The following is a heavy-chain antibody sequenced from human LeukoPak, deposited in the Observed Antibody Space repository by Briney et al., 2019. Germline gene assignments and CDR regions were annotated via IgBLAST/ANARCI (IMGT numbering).Heavy chain of an antibody. J-gene: IGHJ6*02. CDR3: VNEVGTYYYGMDV. CDR2: ISGSGGST. CDR1: GFTFSSHA. Sequence: GGSLRLSCAVSGFTFSSHAMSWVRQAPGKGLEWVSVISGSGGSTYYADSVKGRFTTSRNNSKNTLYLQMSSLRAEDTAVYYCVNEVGTYYYGMDVWGQGTTVTVSS. V-gene: IGHV3-23*01. D-gene: IGHD1-1*01.